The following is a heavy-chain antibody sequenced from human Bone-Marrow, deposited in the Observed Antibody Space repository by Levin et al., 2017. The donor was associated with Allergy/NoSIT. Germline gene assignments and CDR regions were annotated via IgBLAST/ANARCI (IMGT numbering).Heavy chain of an antibody. Sequence: GESLKISCKASGYTFTSYGISWVRQAPGQGLEWMGWISAYNGNTNYAQKLQGRVTMTTDTSTSTAYMELRSLRSDDTAVYYCARGYYDFWSGYSAGEYFQHWGQGTLVTVSS. CDR3: ARGYYDFWSGYSAGEYFQH. CDR2: ISAYNGNT. J-gene: IGHJ1*01. D-gene: IGHD3-3*01. CDR1: GYTFTSYG. V-gene: IGHV1-18*01.